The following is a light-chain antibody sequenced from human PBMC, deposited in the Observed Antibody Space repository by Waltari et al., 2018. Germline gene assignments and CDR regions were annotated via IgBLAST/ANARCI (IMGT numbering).Light chain of an antibody. CDR2: ETY. CDR1: QSVTNY. Sequence: DIVLTQSPAILSLSPGERASLSCRASQSVTNYLAWYQQKPGQAPRLLIYETYNRATGLPDRFRGSGFGTDFTLTISSLEPEDFAVYYCQQRRDWPLTFGGGTKVEIK. V-gene: IGKV3-11*01. J-gene: IGKJ4*01. CDR3: QQRRDWPLT.